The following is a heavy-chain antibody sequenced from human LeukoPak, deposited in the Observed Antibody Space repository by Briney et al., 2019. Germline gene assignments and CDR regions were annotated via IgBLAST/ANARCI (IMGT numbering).Heavy chain of an antibody. V-gene: IGHV4-59*01. CDR2: IYYSGTT. Sequence: SETLSLTCTVSGGPITNYYWSWIRQPPGKGLEWIGFIYYSGTTNYNPSLKSRVTISVDTSKNQFSLKLSSMTAADTAVYYCARGALLWFGDRMEYYFDYWGQGTLLTVSS. CDR1: GGPITNYY. D-gene: IGHD3-10*01. J-gene: IGHJ4*02. CDR3: ARGALLWFGDRMEYYFDY.